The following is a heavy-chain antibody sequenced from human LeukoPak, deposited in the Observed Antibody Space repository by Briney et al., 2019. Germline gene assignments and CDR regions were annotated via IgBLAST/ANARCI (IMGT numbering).Heavy chain of an antibody. Sequence: PSETLSLTCAVYGGSFSGYYWSWIRQPPGKGLEWIGEINHSGSTNYNPSLKSRVTISVDTSKNQFSLKLSSVTAAGTGVYYCASRYYYDSSVLYYFDFWGQGTLVSVSS. J-gene: IGHJ4*02. D-gene: IGHD3-22*01. CDR1: GGSFSGYY. CDR2: INHSGST. CDR3: ASRYYYDSSVLYYFDF. V-gene: IGHV4-34*01.